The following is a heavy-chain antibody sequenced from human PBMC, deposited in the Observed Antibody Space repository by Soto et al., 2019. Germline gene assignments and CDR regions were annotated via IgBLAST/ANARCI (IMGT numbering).Heavy chain of an antibody. CDR2: IIPIFGTA. CDR3: ASAIVVPAATVDYYYGMDV. V-gene: IGHV1-69*13. J-gene: IGHJ6*02. CDR1: GGTFSSYA. Sequence: ASVKVSCKASGGTFSSYAISWVRQAPGQGLEWMGGIIPIFGTANYAQKFQGRVTITADESTSTAYMELSSLRSEDTAVYYCASAIVVPAATVDYYYGMDVWGQGTTVTVSS. D-gene: IGHD2-2*01.